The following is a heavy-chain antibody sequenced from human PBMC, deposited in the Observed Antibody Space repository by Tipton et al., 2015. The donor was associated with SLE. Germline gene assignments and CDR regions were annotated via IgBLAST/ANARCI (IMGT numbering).Heavy chain of an antibody. V-gene: IGHV4-39*01. CDR1: GGSISSSGYY. Sequence: GLVKPSETLSLTCTVSGGSISSSGYYWGWIRQPPGTGLEWIGSIYYSGSTHYNPSLKSRVTMSVDTSKNQFSLKLSSVTAADTAVYYCARHSFAGYDILTAYYGYFQHWGQGTLVTVSS. D-gene: IGHD3-9*01. CDR2: IYYSGST. CDR3: ARHSFAGYDILTAYYGYFQH. J-gene: IGHJ1*01.